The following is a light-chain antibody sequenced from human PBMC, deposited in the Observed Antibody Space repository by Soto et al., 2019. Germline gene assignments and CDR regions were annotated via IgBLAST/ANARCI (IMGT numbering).Light chain of an antibody. CDR1: SSNIGAGYH. Sequence: QSVLTQPTSVSGAPGQRVTISCTGSSSNIGAGYHVHWYQQLPGAAPKLLIYANSIRPSGVPDRFSASKSGTSASLAITGLQAEDEADYYCQSYDSTLTGSRVFGGGTKLTVL. V-gene: IGLV1-40*01. CDR2: ANS. CDR3: QSYDSTLTGSRV. J-gene: IGLJ3*02.